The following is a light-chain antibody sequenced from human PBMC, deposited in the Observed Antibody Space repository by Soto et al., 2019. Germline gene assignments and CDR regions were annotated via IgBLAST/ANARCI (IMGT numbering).Light chain of an antibody. CDR2: DAS. CDR3: QHYDEYSRT. CDR1: QSISSW. Sequence: DIQMTQSPSTLSASVGDRVTITCRASQSISSWLAWYQQIPGKAPKLLIYDASSLESGVPSRFSGSGSGTEFTLSISSLQPYDFATYYCQHYDEYSRTFGQGTKVDIK. J-gene: IGKJ1*01. V-gene: IGKV1-5*01.